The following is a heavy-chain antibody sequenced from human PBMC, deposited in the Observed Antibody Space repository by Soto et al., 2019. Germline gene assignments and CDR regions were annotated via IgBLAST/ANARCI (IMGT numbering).Heavy chain of an antibody. CDR1: GFIFSNYG. D-gene: IGHD5-18*01. Sequence: QVQLVESGGGVVQPGRSLRLSCAASGFIFSNYGMHWVRQAPGKGLEWVAVISYDGSNHYYGDSVKGRFTISRDNSKNTLYLQMSSLRPEDTAVYYCAKDLPGYGDYFDSWGQGTLVTVSS. CDR3: AKDLPGYGDYFDS. CDR2: ISYDGSNH. V-gene: IGHV3-30*18. J-gene: IGHJ4*02.